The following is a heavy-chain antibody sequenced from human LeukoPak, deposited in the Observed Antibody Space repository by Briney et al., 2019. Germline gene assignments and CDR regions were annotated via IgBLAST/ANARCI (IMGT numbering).Heavy chain of an antibody. CDR3: AKRGVVIRVILVGFHKEAYYFDS. CDR1: GITLSNYG. J-gene: IGHJ4*02. Sequence: GGSLRLSCAVSGITLSNYGMSWVRQAPGKGLEWVAGISGSGGGTNYADSVKGRFTISRDNPKNTLYLQMNSLRAEDTAVYFCAKRGVVIRVILVGFHKEAYYFDSWGQGALVTVSS. D-gene: IGHD3-22*01. V-gene: IGHV3-23*01. CDR2: ISGSGGGT.